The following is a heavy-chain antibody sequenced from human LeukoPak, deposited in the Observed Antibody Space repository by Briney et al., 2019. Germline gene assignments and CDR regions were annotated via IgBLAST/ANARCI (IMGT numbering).Heavy chain of an antibody. D-gene: IGHD4-11*01. Sequence: GGSLRLSCAASGFTFSNAWMNWVRQVPGKGLEWVGRIKSKTAGGTTDYAAPVKGRFIISRDDSKNTLYLQMNSLKTEDTAVYYCPTNYGNYFFRPDCGGQETLVTASS. V-gene: IGHV3-15*01. CDR3: PTNYGNYFFRPDC. CDR2: IKSKTAGGTT. CDR1: GFTFSNAW. J-gene: IGHJ4*02.